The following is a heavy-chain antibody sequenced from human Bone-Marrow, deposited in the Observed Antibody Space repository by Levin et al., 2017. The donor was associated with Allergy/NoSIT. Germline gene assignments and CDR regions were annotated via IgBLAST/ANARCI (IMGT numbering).Heavy chain of an antibody. CDR2: INYGGDLT. J-gene: IGHJ3*01. V-gene: IGHV3-23*01. D-gene: IGHD3-16*02. CDR3: AKDVYDYIWGSHRNDGFDV. Sequence: LSLTCAASGFTFRSYAMSWVRQAPGKGLEWVSTINYGGDLTYYADSLKGRFTISRDNSKNALFLHMISLRVEDTAIYFCAKDVYDYIWGSHRNDGFDVWGQGTMVTVS. CDR1: GFTFRSYA.